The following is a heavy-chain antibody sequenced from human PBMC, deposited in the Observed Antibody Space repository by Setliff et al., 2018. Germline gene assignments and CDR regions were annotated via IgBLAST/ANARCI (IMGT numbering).Heavy chain of an antibody. CDR3: ARDSPTSYSNFDY. Sequence: ASVKVSCKASGYTFTSYQMHWVRQAPGQGLEWMGIINPSGGSTNFAQNFQGRLTMTRDTSTSTAYMELSRLRSDDTAVYYCARDSPTSYSNFDYWGQGTLVTVSS. V-gene: IGHV1-46*01. CDR1: GYTFTSYQ. CDR2: INPSGGST. J-gene: IGHJ4*02. D-gene: IGHD6-13*01.